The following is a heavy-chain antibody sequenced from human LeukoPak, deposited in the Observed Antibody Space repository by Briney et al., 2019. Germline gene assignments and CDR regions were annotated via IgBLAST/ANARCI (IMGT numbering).Heavy chain of an antibody. D-gene: IGHD3-16*02. J-gene: IGHJ3*02. CDR1: GYTFTGYY. V-gene: IGHV1-2*02. Sequence: ASVKVSCKASGYTFTGYYMHWVRQAPGQGLEWMGWINPNSGGTNYAQKSQGRVTMTRDTSISTAYMELSRLRSDDTAVYYCARGPYDYVWGNYRYTGDAFDIWGHGTVVTVSP. CDR3: ARGPYDYVWGNYRYTGDAFDI. CDR2: INPNSGGT.